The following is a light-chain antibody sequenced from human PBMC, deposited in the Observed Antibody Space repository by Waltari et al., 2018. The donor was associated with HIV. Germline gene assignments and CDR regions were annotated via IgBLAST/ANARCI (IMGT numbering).Light chain of an antibody. V-gene: IGLV1-40*01. CDR2: GNR. Sequence: QSVLTQPPSVSGAPGHTVTISCSGSSSNIGAADFDVHWYQQLPGTAPKLLIYGNRIRPSGVPDRFSGSKSGTSASLAITGLQPEDEADYYCQSFDYDSSLTVLFGGGTKLTVL. CDR3: QSFDYDSSLTVL. CDR1: SSNIGAADFD. J-gene: IGLJ2*01.